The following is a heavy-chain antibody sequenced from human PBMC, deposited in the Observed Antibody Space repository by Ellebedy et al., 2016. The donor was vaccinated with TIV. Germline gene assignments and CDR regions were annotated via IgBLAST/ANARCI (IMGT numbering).Heavy chain of an antibody. CDR3: ARGGTTVTTVEDY. Sequence: PGGSLRLSCVASGFTFSSYWMHWVRQAPGEGLEWVSRISGGGSSTNYAESVKGRFTISRDNAKNAVYLQVNSLRAEDTAVYYCARGGTTVTTVEDYWGQGTLVTVSS. CDR1: GFTFSSYW. CDR2: ISGGGSST. V-gene: IGHV3-74*01. J-gene: IGHJ4*02. D-gene: IGHD4-17*01.